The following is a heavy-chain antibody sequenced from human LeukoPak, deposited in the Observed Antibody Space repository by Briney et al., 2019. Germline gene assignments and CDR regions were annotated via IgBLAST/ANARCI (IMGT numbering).Heavy chain of an antibody. CDR2: ISGGGGST. CDR3: AKSSYYDSSGYYREYYFDY. Sequence: EAGGSLRLSCAASGFTFSTYAMSWVRQAPGKGLEWVSAISGGGGSTNYADSVKCRVTVSRDNSKSTLYLQMNSLRAEDTTVYYCAKSSYYDSSGYYREYYFDYWGQGTLVTVSS. J-gene: IGHJ4*02. CDR1: GFTFSTYA. D-gene: IGHD3-22*01. V-gene: IGHV3-23*01.